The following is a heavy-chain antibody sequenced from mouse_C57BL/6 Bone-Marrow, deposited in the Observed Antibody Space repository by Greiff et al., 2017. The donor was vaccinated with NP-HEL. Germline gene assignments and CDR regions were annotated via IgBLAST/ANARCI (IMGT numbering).Heavy chain of an antibody. J-gene: IGHJ4*01. CDR1: GYTFTSYW. CDR3: ARRGGPSYAMDY. V-gene: IGHV1-64*01. CDR2: IHPNSGST. Sequence: QVQLKQPGAELVKPGASVKLSCKASGYTFTSYWMHWVKQRPGQGLEWIGMIHPNSGSTNYNEKFKSKATLTVDKSSSTAYMQLSSLTSEDSAVYYCARRGGPSYAMDYWGQGTSVTVSS.